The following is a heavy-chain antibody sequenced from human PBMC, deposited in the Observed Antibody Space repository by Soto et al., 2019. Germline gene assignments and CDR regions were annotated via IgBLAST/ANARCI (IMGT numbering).Heavy chain of an antibody. D-gene: IGHD3-10*01. CDR3: ARVPHRATMVPRGAFDI. CDR1: GGTFSSYA. J-gene: IGHJ3*02. Sequence: ASVKVSCKASGGTFSSYAISWVRQAPGQGLEWMGGIIPIFGTANYAQKFQGRVTITADESTSTAYMELSSLRSEDTAVYYCARVPHRATMVPRGAFDIWGQGTMVTVSS. V-gene: IGHV1-69*13. CDR2: IIPIFGTA.